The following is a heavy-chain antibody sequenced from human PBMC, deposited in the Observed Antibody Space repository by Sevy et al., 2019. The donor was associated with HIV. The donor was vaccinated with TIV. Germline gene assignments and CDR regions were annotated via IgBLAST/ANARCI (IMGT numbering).Heavy chain of an antibody. V-gene: IGHV3-15*01. CDR3: TTEGQQLEIDY. Sequence: GGSLRLSCAASGFTFSNAWMSWVRQAPGKGLEWVGRIKSKTDGGTTDYAAPVKGRFTISRDDSKNTLYPQMTSLKTEDTAVYYCTTEGQQLEIDYWGQGTLVTVSS. CDR1: GFTFSNAW. D-gene: IGHD6-13*01. J-gene: IGHJ4*02. CDR2: IKSKTDGGTT.